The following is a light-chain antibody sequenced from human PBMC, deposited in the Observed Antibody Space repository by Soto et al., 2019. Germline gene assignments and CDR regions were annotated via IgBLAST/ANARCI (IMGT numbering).Light chain of an antibody. CDR1: QSVSSY. CDR2: DAS. Sequence: EIVLTQSPATLSLSPGERATLSCRASQSVSSYLAWYQQKPGQAPRLLIYDASNRATGIPARFSGSGSGTDFTLTISSLDPEDFVVYYCQQRSNWELTFGGGTRVEIK. V-gene: IGKV3-11*01. CDR3: QQRSNWELT. J-gene: IGKJ4*01.